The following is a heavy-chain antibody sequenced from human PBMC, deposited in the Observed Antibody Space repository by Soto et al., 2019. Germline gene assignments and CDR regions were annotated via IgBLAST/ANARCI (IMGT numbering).Heavy chain of an antibody. CDR1: GFTFSSYG. CDR3: AKYEGYSSSWGYDY. D-gene: IGHD6-13*01. V-gene: IGHV3-30*18. Sequence: QVQLVESGGGVVQPGRSLRLSCAASGFTFSSYGMHWVRQAPGKGLEWVAVISYDGSNKYYADSVKGRFTISRDNSKNTLYLQMNSLRAEDTAVYYCAKYEGYSSSWGYDYWGQGTLVTVSS. J-gene: IGHJ4*02. CDR2: ISYDGSNK.